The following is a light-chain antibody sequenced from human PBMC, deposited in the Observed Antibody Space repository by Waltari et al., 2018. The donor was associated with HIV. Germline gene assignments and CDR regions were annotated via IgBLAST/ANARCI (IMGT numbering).Light chain of an antibody. J-gene: IGKJ1*01. CDR3: QQYNSYSWT. CDR2: KAF. CDR1: QSISSW. Sequence: DIQMTQSPSTLSASVGDRVTITCRASQSISSWLAWYQQKSGKAPKLLIYKAFSLKSGVPSRFSGSGSGTECTLTINSLQPDDFATYYCQQYNSYSWTFGQGTKVEIK. V-gene: IGKV1-5*03.